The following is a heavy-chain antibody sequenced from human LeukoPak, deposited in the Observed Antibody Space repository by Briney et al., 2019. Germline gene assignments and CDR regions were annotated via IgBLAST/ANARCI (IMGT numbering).Heavy chain of an antibody. CDR1: GFTFSSYS. V-gene: IGHV3-48*04. J-gene: IGHJ4*02. CDR2: ISSSSSTI. Sequence: GGSLRLSCAASGFTFSSYSMNWVRQAPGKGLEWVSYISSSSSTIYYADSVKGRFTISRDNAKNSLYLQMNSLRAEDTAVYYCARDQAYSGSGIYTYFDYWGQGILVTVSS. CDR3: ARDQAYSGSGIYTYFDY. D-gene: IGHD3-10*01.